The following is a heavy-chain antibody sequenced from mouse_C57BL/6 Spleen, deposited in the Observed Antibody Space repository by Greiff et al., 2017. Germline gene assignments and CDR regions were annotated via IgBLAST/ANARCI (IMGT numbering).Heavy chain of an antibody. CDR1: GFALTSYG. D-gene: IGHD1-1*01. Sequence: VQLQESGPGLVAPSQSLSITCTVSGFALTSYGVDWVRQSPGKGLEWLGVIWGVGSTNYNSALKSRLGISKDNSKSQVFLKMNSLQTDDTAMYYCASGGSSYEGFAYWGQGTLVTVSA. CDR3: ASGGSSYEGFAY. V-gene: IGHV2-6*01. J-gene: IGHJ3*01. CDR2: IWGVGST.